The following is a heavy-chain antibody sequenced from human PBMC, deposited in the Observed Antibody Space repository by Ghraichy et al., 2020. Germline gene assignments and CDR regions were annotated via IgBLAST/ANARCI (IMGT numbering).Heavy chain of an antibody. V-gene: IGHV3-74*01. CDR2: INSDGGST. Sequence: GGSLRLSCAASGFTFSSYWMHWVRQAPGKGLVWVSRINSDGGSTTYADSVKGRFTISKDNAKNTLYLQMNSLRAEDTAVYYCVKDLVGGGFGAYGMDVWGQGTTVPVSS. CDR1: GFTFSSYW. D-gene: IGHD2-21*01. CDR3: VKDLVGGGFGAYGMDV. J-gene: IGHJ6*02.